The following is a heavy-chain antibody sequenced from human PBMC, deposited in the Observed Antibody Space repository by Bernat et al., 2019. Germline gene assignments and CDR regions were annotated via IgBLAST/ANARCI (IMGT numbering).Heavy chain of an antibody. V-gene: IGHV3-21*01. CDR1: GFTFSSYS. CDR3: ARDLKGIAAAGRDYYYYYGMDV. D-gene: IGHD6-13*01. Sequence: EVQLVESGGGLVKPGGSLRLSCAASGFTFSSYSMNWVRQAPGKGLEWVSSISSSSSYIYYADSVKGRFTISRDNAKNSLYLQMNSLRAEDTAVYYCARDLKGIAAAGRDYYYYYGMDVWGQGTTVTVSS. J-gene: IGHJ6*02. CDR2: ISSSSSYI.